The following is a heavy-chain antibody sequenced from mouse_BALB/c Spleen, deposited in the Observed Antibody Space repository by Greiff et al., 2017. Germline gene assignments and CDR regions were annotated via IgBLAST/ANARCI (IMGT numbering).Heavy chain of an antibody. J-gene: IGHJ2*01. D-gene: IGHD1-1*01. CDR1: GFTFSSYA. CDR2: ISSGGST. CDR3: ARGGYYYGSSSCYFDY. Sequence: VMLVESGGGLVKPGGSLKLSCAASGFTFSSYAMSWVRQTPEKRLEWVASISSGGSTYYPDSVKGRFTISRDNARNILYLQMSSLRSEDTAMYYCARGGYYYGSSSCYFDYWGQGTTLTVSS. V-gene: IGHV5-6-5*01.